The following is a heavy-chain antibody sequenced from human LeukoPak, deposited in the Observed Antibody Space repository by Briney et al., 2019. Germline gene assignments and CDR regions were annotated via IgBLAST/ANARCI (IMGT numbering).Heavy chain of an antibody. CDR2: IRYDGSNK. CDR3: AKSRSGYYQLAFDI. CDR1: GFTFSSYG. D-gene: IGHD3-22*01. V-gene: IGHV3-30*02. Sequence: GGSLRLSCAASGFTFSSYGMHWVRQAPGKGLEWVAFIRYDGSNKYYADSVKGRFTISRDNSKNTLYLQMNSLRAGDTAVYYCAKSRSGYYQLAFDIWGQGTMVTVSS. J-gene: IGHJ3*02.